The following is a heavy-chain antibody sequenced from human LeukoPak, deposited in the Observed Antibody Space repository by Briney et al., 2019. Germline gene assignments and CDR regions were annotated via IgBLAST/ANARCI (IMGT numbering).Heavy chain of an antibody. CDR1: RFTFSSYA. CDR3: ASRDIVVVPAARYGMDV. D-gene: IGHD2-2*01. CDR2: ISGSGGST. Sequence: GGSLRLSCGASRFTFSSYAMSWVRQAPGKGLEWVSAISGSGGSTYYADSVKGRFTISRDNSKNTLYLQMNSLRAEDTAVYYCASRDIVVVPAARYGMDVWGQGTTVTVSS. V-gene: IGHV3-23*01. J-gene: IGHJ6*02.